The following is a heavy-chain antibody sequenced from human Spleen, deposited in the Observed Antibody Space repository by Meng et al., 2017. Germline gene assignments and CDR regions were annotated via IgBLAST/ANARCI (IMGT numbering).Heavy chain of an antibody. Sequence: SGPTLVKPTQTLTLTCTFSGFSLSTSGVGVGWIRQPPGKALEWLALIYWNDDKRYSPSLKSRLTITKDTAKNQVVLTMTNMDPVDTATYYCSHEIGPPNPVTTYTGYFDYWGQGTLVTVSS. V-gene: IGHV2-5*01. CDR1: GFSLSTSGVG. J-gene: IGHJ4*02. D-gene: IGHD4-17*01. CDR2: IYWNDDK. CDR3: SHEIGPPNPVTTYTGYFDY.